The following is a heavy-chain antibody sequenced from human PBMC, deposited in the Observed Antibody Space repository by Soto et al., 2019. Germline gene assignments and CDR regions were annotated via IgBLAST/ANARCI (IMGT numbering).Heavy chain of an antibody. D-gene: IGHD1-26*01. V-gene: IGHV1-3*05. J-gene: IGHJ4*02. CDR3: ARVDGTY. CDR1: GYTFSSYA. CDR2: INAGNGNT. Sequence: QVQLVQSGAEEKKPGASVKVSCKASGYTFSSYAIHWVRQAPGQGLEWMGWINAGNGNTKYSQKFLGRVTITRDTSASTAYMELNSLRSEDTAVYYCARVDGTYWGQGTLVTVSS.